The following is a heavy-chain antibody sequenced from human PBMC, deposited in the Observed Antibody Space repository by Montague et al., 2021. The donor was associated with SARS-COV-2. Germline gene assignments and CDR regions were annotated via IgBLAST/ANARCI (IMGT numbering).Heavy chain of an antibody. Sequence: SLRLSCAASGFTFSSYALYWVRQAPGKGLEWVAVISYDVSNKYYLDSXXGRFTISRDNSKNTLYLQMNSLRAEDTAVYYCARAALGGYDSYFDYWGQGTLVTVSS. D-gene: IGHD5-12*01. CDR1: GFTFSSYA. CDR2: ISYDVSNK. V-gene: IGHV3-30*04. J-gene: IGHJ4*02. CDR3: ARAALGGYDSYFDY.